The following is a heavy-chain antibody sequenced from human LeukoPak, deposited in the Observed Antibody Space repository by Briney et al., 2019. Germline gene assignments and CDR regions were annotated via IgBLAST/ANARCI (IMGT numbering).Heavy chain of an antibody. CDR2: IYYSGST. CDR1: GGSISSSSYY. CDR3: ARMPPVGGSYVY. D-gene: IGHD1-26*01. Sequence: KPSETLSLTCTVSGGSISSSSYYWGWFRQPPGKGLEWIGSIYYSGSTYYNPSLKSRVTISVDTSKNRFSLKLSSVTAADTAVYYCARMPPVGGSYVYWGQGTLVTVSS. J-gene: IGHJ4*02. V-gene: IGHV4-39*07.